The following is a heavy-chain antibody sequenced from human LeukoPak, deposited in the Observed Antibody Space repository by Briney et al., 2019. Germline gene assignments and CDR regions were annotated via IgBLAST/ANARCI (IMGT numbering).Heavy chain of an antibody. CDR2: ISSGSSAI. V-gene: IGHV3-21*01. D-gene: IGHD3-10*01. CDR1: GFTFSSYS. Sequence: GGSLRLSCAGSGFTFSSYSMTWVRQAPGKGLEWVSIISSGSSAIFSADALKGRFTISRDDAKNLLYLDMNSLRAEDTAVYYCAKDTLGFGELLFGYWGQGTLVTVSS. CDR3: AKDTLGFGELLFGY. J-gene: IGHJ4*02.